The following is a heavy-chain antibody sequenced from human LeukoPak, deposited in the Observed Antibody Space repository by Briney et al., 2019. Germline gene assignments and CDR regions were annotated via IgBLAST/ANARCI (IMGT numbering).Heavy chain of an antibody. V-gene: IGHV1-18*01. Sequence: ASVKVPCKASGGTFSSYAISWVRQAPGQGLEWMGWISAYNGNTNYAQKLQGRVTMTTDTSTSTAYMELRSLRSDDTAVYYCARDQGRYCSGGSCYPGDYWGQGTLVTVSS. CDR2: ISAYNGNT. CDR3: ARDQGRYCSGGSCYPGDY. D-gene: IGHD2-15*01. CDR1: GGTFSSYA. J-gene: IGHJ4*02.